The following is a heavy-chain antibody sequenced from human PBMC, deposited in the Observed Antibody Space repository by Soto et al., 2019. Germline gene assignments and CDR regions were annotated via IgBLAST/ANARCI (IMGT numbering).Heavy chain of an antibody. V-gene: IGHV3-74*01. D-gene: IGHD3-10*01. CDR2: INSDGSST. CDR3: LVPVANGMDV. J-gene: IGHJ6*04. Sequence: GGSLRLSCAASGFTFSSYWMHWVRQATGKGLVWVSRINSDGSSTSYADSVKGRFTISRDNAKNTLYLEMNSLRAEDTAVYYCLVPVANGMDVWGKGTTVTVPS. CDR1: GFTFSSYW.